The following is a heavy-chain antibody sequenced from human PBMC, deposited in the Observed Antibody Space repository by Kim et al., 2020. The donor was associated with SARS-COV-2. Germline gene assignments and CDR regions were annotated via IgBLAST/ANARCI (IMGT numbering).Heavy chain of an antibody. D-gene: IGHD3-22*01. Sequence: GGSLRLSCAASGFTVSSYSMNWVRQAPGKGLEWVSYISSSSTTIYYADSVKGRFTISRDIAKNSLFLQMNSLRDEDTAVYYCARGYYDSSGYYVDNYWG. CDR2: ISSSSTTI. J-gene: IGHJ4*01. CDR3: ARGYYDSSGYYVDNY. CDR1: GFTVSSYS. V-gene: IGHV3-48*02.